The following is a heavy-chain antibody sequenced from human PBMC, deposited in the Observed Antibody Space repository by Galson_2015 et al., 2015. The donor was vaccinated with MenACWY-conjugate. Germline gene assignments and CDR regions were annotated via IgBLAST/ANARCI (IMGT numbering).Heavy chain of an antibody. J-gene: IGHJ4*02. CDR3: AKSMTILDY. D-gene: IGHD4/OR15-4a*01. Sequence: SLRLSCAASGFIFSSHSMNWVRQAPGRGLERISYISSSSTSINYADSVKGRFTISRDNAKNSLYLRMNSLRDEDTAVYYCAKSMTILDYWGQGTLVTVSS. CDR2: ISSSSTSI. V-gene: IGHV3-48*02. CDR1: GFIFSSHS.